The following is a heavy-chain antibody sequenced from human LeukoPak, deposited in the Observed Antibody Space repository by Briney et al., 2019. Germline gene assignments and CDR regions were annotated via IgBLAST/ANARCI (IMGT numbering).Heavy chain of an antibody. V-gene: IGHV1-2*02. J-gene: IGHJ3*02. CDR2: INPNSGGT. CDR1: GYTFTFYY. Sequence: GASAKGSCKASGYTFTFYYIHWVRHAPGQGLEWMGWINPNSGGTNYAQKFHGKVTMTRDTSISTAYMELSRLRSDDTAVYYCARLRDAFDIWGQGTMVTVSS. CDR3: ARLRDAFDI.